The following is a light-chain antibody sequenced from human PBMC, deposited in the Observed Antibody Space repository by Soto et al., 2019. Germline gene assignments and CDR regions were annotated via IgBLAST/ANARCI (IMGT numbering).Light chain of an antibody. V-gene: IGKV1-27*01. CDR2: SAS. CDR3: QKYNSASYT. Sequence: DIQMTQSPASLSASVGDRVTITCRASQGIRNYIAWYQQKPGKVPKLLIYSASTLQSGVPSRFSGSGSGTDFTLTISSLQAEDVATYYCQKYNSASYTFGQGTKLEIK. J-gene: IGKJ2*01. CDR1: QGIRNY.